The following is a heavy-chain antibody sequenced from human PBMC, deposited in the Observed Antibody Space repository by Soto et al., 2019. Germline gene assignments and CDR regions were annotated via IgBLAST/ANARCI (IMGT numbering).Heavy chain of an antibody. V-gene: IGHV1-18*01. CDR1: GYIFVNYG. D-gene: IGHD3-16*01. J-gene: IGHJ6*02. CDR2: ISPYTGNT. Sequence: QVQLVQSGDEVKKPGASVKVSCKASGYIFVNYGIAWVRQAPGQGLELMGWISPYTGNTHSATKVQGRLTMTTDTSTSTAYRDLGSLTSDATAVYYCVMVDNYVTPTPQDVWGQGSTVTVSS. CDR3: VMVDNYVTPTPQDV.